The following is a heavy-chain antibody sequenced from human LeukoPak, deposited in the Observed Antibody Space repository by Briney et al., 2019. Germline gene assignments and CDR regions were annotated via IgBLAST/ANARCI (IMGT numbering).Heavy chain of an antibody. Sequence: SETLSLTCTVSGYSISSGYYWGWIRQPPGKGLEWIGYIYYSGSTNYNPSLKSRVTISVDTSKNQFSLRLSSVTAADTAVYYCGGSGSYYYFDYWGQGTLVTVSS. V-gene: IGHV4-61*05. D-gene: IGHD3-10*01. CDR1: GYSISSGYY. CDR2: IYYSGST. J-gene: IGHJ4*02. CDR3: GGSGSYYYFDY.